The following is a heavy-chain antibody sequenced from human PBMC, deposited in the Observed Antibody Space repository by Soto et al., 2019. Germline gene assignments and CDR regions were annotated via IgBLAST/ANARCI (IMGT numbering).Heavy chain of an antibody. D-gene: IGHD5-18*01. CDR3: ARSTALVRQYFDS. J-gene: IGHJ4*02. CDR2: ISTSGTP. V-gene: IGHV4-30-2*01. Sequence: QLQLQESGSGLVKPSRTLSLTCIVSGGSISSGDYSWNWIRQPPGKGLQWIGYISTSGTPYYNPSVTTRVTISLDRSKNHFSLTLSSVTAADQAVYFCARSTALVRQYFDSWGQATLLTVSS. CDR1: GGSISSGDYS.